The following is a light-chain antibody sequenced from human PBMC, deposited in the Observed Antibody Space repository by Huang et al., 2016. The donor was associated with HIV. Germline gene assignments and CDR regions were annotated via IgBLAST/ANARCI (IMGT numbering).Light chain of an antibody. CDR3: QQYYTTPRDT. CDR1: QDIRSS. CDR2: SAS. Sequence: DIQMTQSPSSLSASVGDRVTITCRVSQDIRSSLAWYQQKPGKAPKLLLFSASRLESGVPSRVSGSGSGTDYTLTISSLQPEDFATYYCQQYYTTPRDTFGQGTRLAMK. V-gene: IGKV1-NL1*01. J-gene: IGKJ5*01.